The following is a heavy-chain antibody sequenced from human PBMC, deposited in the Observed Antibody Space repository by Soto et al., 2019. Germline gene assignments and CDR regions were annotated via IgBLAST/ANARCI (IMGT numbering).Heavy chain of an antibody. CDR3: ARVGSGSYWFYS. J-gene: IGHJ5*01. CDR2: IKTDGSST. CDR1: GFTFSSYW. V-gene: IGHV3-74*01. D-gene: IGHD1-26*01. Sequence: EVQLVESGGGLVQPGGSLRLSCAVSGFTFSSYWMHWVRQAPGKGLVWVSRIKTDGSSTNYADSVKGRFTISRANAKNTLCLQLNSLRAEDTAVYYCARVGSGSYWFYSWGQGPLVTVSS.